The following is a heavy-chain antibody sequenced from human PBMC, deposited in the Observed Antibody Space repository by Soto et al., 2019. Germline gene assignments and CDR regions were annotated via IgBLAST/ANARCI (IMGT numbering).Heavy chain of an antibody. CDR2: INAGNGNT. J-gene: IGHJ4*02. CDR1: GYTFTSYA. CDR3: ARSIVVVTALDY. V-gene: IGHV1-3*05. D-gene: IGHD2-21*02. Sequence: QVQLVQSGAEEKKPGASVKVSCKASGYTFTSYAMHWVRQAPGQRLEWMGWINAGNGNTKYSQKFQGRVTLTRDTSASTAYMELSSLGSEDTSVYYCARSIVVVTALDYWGQGTLVYVSS.